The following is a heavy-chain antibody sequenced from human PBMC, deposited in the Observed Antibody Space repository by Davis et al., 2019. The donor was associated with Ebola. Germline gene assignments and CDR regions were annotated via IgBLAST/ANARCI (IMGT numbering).Heavy chain of an antibody. CDR1: GGSISSYYW. J-gene: IGHJ6*02. D-gene: IGHD1-14*01. CDR3: AHSAHTRKAGRYYYYGMDV. CDR2: IYWDDDK. V-gene: IGHV2-5*08. Sequence: TLSLTCTVSGGSISSYYWSWIRQPPGKALEWLALIYWDDDKRYSPSLKSRLTIPKDTSKNQVVLTMTNMDPVDTATYYCAHSAHTRKAGRYYYYGMDVWGQGTTVTVSS.